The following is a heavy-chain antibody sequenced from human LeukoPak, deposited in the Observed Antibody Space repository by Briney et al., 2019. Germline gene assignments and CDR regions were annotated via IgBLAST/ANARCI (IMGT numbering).Heavy chain of an antibody. CDR3: ARGDSSFDY. Sequence: ASVKVSCKASGYTFNNYNMHWVRQAPGQGLEWMGIINPSGGSTSNAQKLQGRVTMTTDTSTSTAYMELRSLRSDDTAVYYCARGDSSFDYWGQGTLVTVSS. J-gene: IGHJ4*02. CDR1: GYTFNNYN. D-gene: IGHD2-15*01. V-gene: IGHV1-46*02. CDR2: INPSGGST.